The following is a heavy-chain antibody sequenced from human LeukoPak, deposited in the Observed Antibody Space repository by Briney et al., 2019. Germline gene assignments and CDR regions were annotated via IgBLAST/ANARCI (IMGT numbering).Heavy chain of an antibody. D-gene: IGHD3-3*01. Sequence: SETLSLTCTVSGGSISSSSSYWGWIRQPPGKGLEWIGSIYYSGTTYYNPSLKSRVTISVDTSKNQFSLKLSSVTAADTAVYYCARDYDFWSGSGWFDPWGQGTLVTVSS. CDR2: IYYSGTT. V-gene: IGHV4-39*07. CDR3: ARDYDFWSGSGWFDP. J-gene: IGHJ5*02. CDR1: GGSISSSSSY.